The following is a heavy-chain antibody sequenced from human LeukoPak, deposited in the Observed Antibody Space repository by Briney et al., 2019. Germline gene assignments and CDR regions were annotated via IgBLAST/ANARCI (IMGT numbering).Heavy chain of an antibody. CDR2: INPDGRRT. J-gene: IGHJ6*03. V-gene: IGHV3-74*01. Sequence: GGSLRLSCAASGFTFSNYWMHWVRQVPGKGLVWVSRINPDGRRTDYAASVKGRFTISRDNADNTLYLQMNSLRVEDAAVYYCVREAEVVPTAMGLYYYYFMDVWGKGTAVTVSS. CDR1: GFTFSNYW. D-gene: IGHD2-2*01. CDR3: VREAEVVPTAMGLYYYYFMDV.